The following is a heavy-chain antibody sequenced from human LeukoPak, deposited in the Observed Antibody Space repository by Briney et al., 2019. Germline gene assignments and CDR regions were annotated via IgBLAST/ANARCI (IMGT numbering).Heavy chain of an antibody. Sequence: PGGSLRLSCAASGFTFSSYWMSWVRQAPGKGLEWVATIKNDGSEKNYVDSVKGRFTISRDNAKNSLYLQMSGLRAEDTAVYFCATADWFSFDFWGQGTLSPSPQ. CDR2: IKNDGSEK. J-gene: IGHJ4*02. CDR1: GFTFSSYW. CDR3: ATADWFSFDF. D-gene: IGHD3-9*01. V-gene: IGHV3-7*04.